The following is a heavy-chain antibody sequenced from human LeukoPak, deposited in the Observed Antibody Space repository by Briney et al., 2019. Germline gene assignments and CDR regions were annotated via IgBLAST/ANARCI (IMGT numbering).Heavy chain of an antibody. CDR3: ARVMSRYYDSSGYQGAFDI. J-gene: IGHJ3*02. D-gene: IGHD3-22*01. V-gene: IGHV1-18*01. CDR2: ISAYNGNT. CDR1: GYTFTSYG. Sequence: ASVKVSCKASGYTFTSYGISWVRQAPGQGLEWMGWISAYNGNTNYAQKLQGRVTMTTDTSTSTAYMELRSLRSDDTAVYYCARVMSRYYDSSGYQGAFDIWGQGTMVTVSS.